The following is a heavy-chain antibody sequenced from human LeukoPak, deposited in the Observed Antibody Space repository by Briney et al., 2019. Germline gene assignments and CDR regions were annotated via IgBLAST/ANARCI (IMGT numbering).Heavy chain of an antibody. CDR2: ISAYNGNT. V-gene: IGHV1-18*01. CDR1: GYTFTSYG. CDR3: ARDLSAFYYYYMDV. D-gene: IGHD5/OR15-5a*01. Sequence: ASVKVSCKASGYTFTSYGISWVRQAPGQGLEWMGWISAYNGNTNYAQKLQGRVTMTTDTSTSTAYMELRSLRSEDTAVYYCARDLSAFYYYYMDVWGKGTTVTVSS. J-gene: IGHJ6*03.